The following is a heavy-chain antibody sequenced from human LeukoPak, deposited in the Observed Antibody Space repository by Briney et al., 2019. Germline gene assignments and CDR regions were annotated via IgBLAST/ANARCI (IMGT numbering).Heavy chain of an antibody. Sequence: GGSLRLSCAASGFTFSSYAMSWVRQAPGKGLEWVAVIPYDGSNKYYADSVKGRFTISRDNSKNTLYLQMDSLRAEDTAVYYCARAPYYYDSSGYSGYYFDYWGQGTLVTVSS. CDR3: ARAPYYYDSSGYSGYYFDY. D-gene: IGHD3-22*01. CDR2: IPYDGSNK. V-gene: IGHV3-30-3*01. CDR1: GFTFSSYA. J-gene: IGHJ4*02.